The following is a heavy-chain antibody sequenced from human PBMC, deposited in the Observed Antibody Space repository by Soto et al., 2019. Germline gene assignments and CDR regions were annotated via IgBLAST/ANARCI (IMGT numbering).Heavy chain of an antibody. V-gene: IGHV4-31*03. CDR3: ARATSFSGHHGY. CDR2: IYYSGST. CDR1: GGSFSSGGYY. J-gene: IGHJ4*02. Sequence: QLQLQESGPGLVKPSQTLSLACTVSGGSFSSGGYYWSWIRQLPVKGLEWIGYIYYSGSTYYNPSLKCRFTISLDTSKNQFSLKLSSVTAADTAVYYCARATSFSGHHGYWGQGTLVTVSS. D-gene: IGHD2-8*02.